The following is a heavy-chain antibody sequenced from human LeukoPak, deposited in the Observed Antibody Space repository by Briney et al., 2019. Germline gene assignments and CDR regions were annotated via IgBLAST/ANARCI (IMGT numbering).Heavy chain of an antibody. V-gene: IGHV3-30*02. CDR1: GFTFSTYG. J-gene: IGHJ4*02. Sequence: GGSLRLSCEASGFTFSTYGMHWVRQAPGKGLEWVAVIWYDGSNKNYADSVKGRFTISRDNSKNTLYLQMNSLRAEDTAVYYCALVTGIAARRVVDYWGQGTLVTVSS. CDR2: IWYDGSNK. D-gene: IGHD6-6*01. CDR3: ALVTGIAARRVVDY.